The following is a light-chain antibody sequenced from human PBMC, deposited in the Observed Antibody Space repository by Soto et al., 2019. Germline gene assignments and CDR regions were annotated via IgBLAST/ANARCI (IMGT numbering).Light chain of an antibody. J-gene: IGKJ1*01. Sequence: EIEMTQSPATLSVSPGERATLSCRASQSVSSNLAWYQQRVGQAPKLLIYDASTRATGIPARFSGSGSGTEFTLTISSLQSEDFAVYYCQQYNDGPETFCQGTGVDIK. CDR1: QSVSSN. CDR2: DAS. CDR3: QQYNDGPET. V-gene: IGKV3-15*01.